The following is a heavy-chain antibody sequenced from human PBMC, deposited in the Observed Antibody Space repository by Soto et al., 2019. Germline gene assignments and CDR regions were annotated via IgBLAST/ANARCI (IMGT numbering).Heavy chain of an antibody. J-gene: IGHJ4*02. CDR2: ISYDGSNK. Sequence: QVQLVESGGGVVQPGRSLRLSCAASGFTFSSYGMHWVRQAPGKGLEWVAVISYDGSNKYYADSVKGRFTISRDNSKNTLYLQMNSLRAEDTAVYYCAKEKIVCSGGSCCSFHYFDYWGQGTLVTVSS. CDR3: AKEKIVCSGGSCCSFHYFDY. CDR1: GFTFSSYG. V-gene: IGHV3-30*18. D-gene: IGHD2-15*01.